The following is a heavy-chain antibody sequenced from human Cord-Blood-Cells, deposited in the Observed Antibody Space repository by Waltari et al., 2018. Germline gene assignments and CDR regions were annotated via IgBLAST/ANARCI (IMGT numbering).Heavy chain of an antibody. D-gene: IGHD5-18*01. Sequence: QLQLQESGPGLVKPSETLSLTCTVSGGSISSRSYYWGWIRQPPGKGLEWIGSIYYSGSTYYNPSLKSRVTISVDTSKNQFSLKLSSVTAADTAVYYCARRILETAMVDYWGQGTLVTVSS. CDR2: IYYSGST. J-gene: IGHJ4*02. CDR3: ARRILETAMVDY. V-gene: IGHV4-39*07. CDR1: GGSISSRSYY.